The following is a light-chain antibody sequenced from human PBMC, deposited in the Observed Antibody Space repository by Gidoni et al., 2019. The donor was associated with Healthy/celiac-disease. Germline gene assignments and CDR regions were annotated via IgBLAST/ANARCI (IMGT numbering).Light chain of an antibody. J-gene: IGLJ2*01. V-gene: IGLV1-47*01. CDR3: AAWDDSLSGLVV. CDR2: RNN. Sequence: QSVLTQPPSASGTPGHRVTIACSGSSSNIGSNYEYWYQQLPGTAPKLLIYRNNQRPSGVPDRFSGSKSGTSASLAISGLRSEDEADYYCAAWDDSLSGLVVFGGGTKLTVL. CDR1: SSNIGSNY.